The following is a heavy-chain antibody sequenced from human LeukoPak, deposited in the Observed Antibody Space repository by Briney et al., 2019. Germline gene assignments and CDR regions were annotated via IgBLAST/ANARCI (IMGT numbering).Heavy chain of an antibody. J-gene: IGHJ4*02. CDR1: GGSVSSGSYY. CDR3: ARVVGYYDSSGLFDY. V-gene: IGHV4-61*01. D-gene: IGHD3-22*01. Sequence: SETLSLTCTVSGGSVSSGSYYRSWIRQPPGKGLEWIGYVYYSGSTNYNPSLKSRVTISVDTSKNQFSLKLSSVTAADTAVYYCARVVGYYDSSGLFDYWGQGTLVTVSS. CDR2: VYYSGST.